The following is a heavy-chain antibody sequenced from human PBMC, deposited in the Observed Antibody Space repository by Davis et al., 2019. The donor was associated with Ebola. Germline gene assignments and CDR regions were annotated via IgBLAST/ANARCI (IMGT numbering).Heavy chain of an antibody. D-gene: IGHD3-22*01. V-gene: IGHV3-30*18. CDR2: ISYDGSHK. Sequence: GGSLRLSCAASGFTFSTYGMHWVRQAPGKGLEWVAVISYDGSHKYSADSVRGRFTISRDNSKDTLYLQMNSLRAEDTAVYFCAKDGIGYRSYLDPWGQGTQVTVSS. J-gene: IGHJ5*02. CDR3: AKDGIGYRSYLDP. CDR1: GFTFSTYG.